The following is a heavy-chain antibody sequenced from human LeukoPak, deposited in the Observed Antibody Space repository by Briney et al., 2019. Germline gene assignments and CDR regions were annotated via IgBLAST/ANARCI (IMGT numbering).Heavy chain of an antibody. Sequence: GGALRLSCAASGFTFSSYGMHWVRQAPGKGLEWVAVISYDGSNKCYADSVKGRFTISRDNSKNTLYLQMNSLRAEDTAVYYCAKDQEQQLVSGGSDYWGQGTLVTVSS. V-gene: IGHV3-30*18. D-gene: IGHD6-13*01. CDR1: GFTFSSYG. CDR3: AKDQEQQLVSGGSDY. J-gene: IGHJ4*02. CDR2: ISYDGSNK.